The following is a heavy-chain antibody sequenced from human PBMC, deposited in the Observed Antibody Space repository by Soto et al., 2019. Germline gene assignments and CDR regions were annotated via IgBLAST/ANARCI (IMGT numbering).Heavy chain of an antibody. D-gene: IGHD1-7*01. Sequence: AETLRLSCEASGFSFSDYYRTWVRQSPGKGLEWVSYISCTSGTIYYAASKKRRFILFRDNDKSSFFLQKNSPRADDTAVYYWARAVYTSKTTSNYGGKETLFTVSS. CDR3: ARAVYTSKTTSNY. CDR1: GFSFSDYY. J-gene: IGHJ4*02. V-gene: IGHV3-11*01. CDR2: ISCTSGTI.